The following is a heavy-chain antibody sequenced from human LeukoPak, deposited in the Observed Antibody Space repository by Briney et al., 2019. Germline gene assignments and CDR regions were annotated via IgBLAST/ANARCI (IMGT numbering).Heavy chain of an antibody. J-gene: IGHJ5*02. D-gene: IGHD2-21*02. Sequence: WASVNVSCKVSGYTLTELSMHWVRQAPGKGLEWMGGFDPEDGETIYAQKFQGRVTMTEDTSTDTAYMELSSLRSEDTAVYYCATVQPATAIYNWFDPWGQGTLVTVSS. CDR3: ATVQPATAIYNWFDP. CDR1: GYTLTELS. CDR2: FDPEDGET. V-gene: IGHV1-24*01.